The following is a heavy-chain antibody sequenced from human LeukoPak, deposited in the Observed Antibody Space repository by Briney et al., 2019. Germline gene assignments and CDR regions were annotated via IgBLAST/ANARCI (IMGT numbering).Heavy chain of an antibody. J-gene: IGHJ6*04. CDR2: IIPIFGTA. D-gene: IGHD2-2*01. Sequence: SVKVSCKASGGTFSSYAISWVRQAPGQGLEWMGGIIPIFGTANYAQKLQGRVTITADKSKSTAYMELSSLRSEDKAVYYCARTPDWGVVQAANGGRHYYGMDVWGKGTTVTVSS. CDR1: GGTFSSYA. CDR3: ARTPDWGVVQAANGGRHYYGMDV. V-gene: IGHV1-69*06.